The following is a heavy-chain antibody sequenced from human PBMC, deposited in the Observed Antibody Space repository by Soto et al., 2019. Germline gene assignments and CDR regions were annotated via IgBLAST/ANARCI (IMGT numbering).Heavy chain of an antibody. J-gene: IGHJ4*02. CDR3: ARDSVMYTSSWRTVDF. CDR2: IYHSGYT. Sequence: QVQLQESGPGLVKPSGTLSLTCAVSGDSINSNNWWSWVRQPPGMGLEWIGEIYHSGYTNYNPSLQSRVNLSVDTSKNQFSLNLSSVTAADTAVYYCARDSVMYTSSWRTVDFWGQGTLVTVSS. CDR1: GDSINSNNW. D-gene: IGHD6-13*01. V-gene: IGHV4-4*02.